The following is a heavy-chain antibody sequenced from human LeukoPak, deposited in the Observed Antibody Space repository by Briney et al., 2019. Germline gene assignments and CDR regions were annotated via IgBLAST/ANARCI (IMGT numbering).Heavy chain of an antibody. CDR3: ASHLQYYYDSSGYYWRPIDY. D-gene: IGHD3-22*01. V-gene: IGHV4-30-4*01. Sequence: PSQTLSLTCTVSGGSISSGDYYWSWIRQPPGKGLEWIGYIYYSGSTYYNPSLKSRVTISVDTSKNQFSLKLSSVTAADTAVYYCASHLQYYYDSSGYYWRPIDYWGQGTLVTVSS. J-gene: IGHJ4*02. CDR1: GGSISSGDYY. CDR2: IYYSGST.